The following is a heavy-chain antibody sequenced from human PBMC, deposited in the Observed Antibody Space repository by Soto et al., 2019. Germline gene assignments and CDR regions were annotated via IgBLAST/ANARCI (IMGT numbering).Heavy chain of an antibody. V-gene: IGHV3-30-3*01. Sequence: GGSLRLSCAASGFTFSSYAMHWVRQAPGKGLEWVAVISYDGSNKYYADSVKGRFTISRDNSKNTLYLQMNSLRAEDTAVYYCARGRAIAAASPPNNWGQGTLVTVSS. CDR3: ARGRAIAAASPPNN. CDR1: GFTFSSYA. D-gene: IGHD6-13*01. J-gene: IGHJ4*02. CDR2: ISYDGSNK.